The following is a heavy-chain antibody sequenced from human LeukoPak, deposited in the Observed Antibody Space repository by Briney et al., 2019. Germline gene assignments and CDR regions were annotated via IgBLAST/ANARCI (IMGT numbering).Heavy chain of an antibody. D-gene: IGHD2-21*01. J-gene: IGHJ4*02. V-gene: IGHV3-23*01. Sequence: GGSLRLSCAVSGFTFSTYAMSWVRQAPGKGLEWVSAIGGTGGSTYYTDSVEGRFTISRDNSKNTLCLQMNNLRAEDTAVYYCARRLAQTKGFDYWGQGTLVTVSS. CDR1: GFTFSTYA. CDR2: IGGTGGST. CDR3: ARRLAQTKGFDY.